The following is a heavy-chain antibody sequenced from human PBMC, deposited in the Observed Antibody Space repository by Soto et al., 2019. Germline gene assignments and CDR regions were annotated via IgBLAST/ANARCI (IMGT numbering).Heavy chain of an antibody. J-gene: IGHJ4*02. CDR3: ADDPCCRADY. D-gene: IGHD3-10*01. CDR2: ISAYNGNT. Sequence: QVQLVQSGAEVKKPGDSVKVSCKASGHTFTSYGIPWVRQASGQRDEWIGWISAYNGNTNYAQKLQGRVTMTTDTSMSSADMDVCFRRCFGTAVSDCADDPCCRADYGGQSSLFPVSS. V-gene: IGHV1-18*01. CDR1: GHTFTSYG.